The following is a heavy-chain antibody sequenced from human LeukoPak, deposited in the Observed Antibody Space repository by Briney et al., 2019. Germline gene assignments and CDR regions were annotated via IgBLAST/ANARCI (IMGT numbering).Heavy chain of an antibody. CDR1: GFTFSSYA. J-gene: IGHJ3*02. D-gene: IGHD3-22*01. CDR3: ARGDRSDYYDSSGYYGIDAFDI. CDR2: ISYDGSNK. Sequence: GGSLRLSCAASGFTFSSYAMHWVRQAPGKGLEWVAVISYDGSNKYYADSVKGRFTISRDNSKNTLYLQMNSLRAEDTAVYYCARGDRSDYYDSSGYYGIDAFDIWGQGTMVTVSS. V-gene: IGHV3-30-3*01.